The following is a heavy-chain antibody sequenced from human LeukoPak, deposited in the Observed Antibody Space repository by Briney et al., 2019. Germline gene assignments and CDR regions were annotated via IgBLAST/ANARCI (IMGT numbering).Heavy chain of an antibody. V-gene: IGHV3-21*05. CDR2: ISSSGSYR. CDR1: GFTFSNYG. Sequence: GGSLRLSCAASGFTFSNYGMNWVRQAPGKGLEWVSYISSSGSYRYYADSVKGRFTISRDNAKNSLYLQMNSLRAEDTAVYYCARGMTDYYYSSGNEVDYWGQGTLVTVSS. CDR3: ARGMTDYYYSSGNEVDY. D-gene: IGHD3-10*01. J-gene: IGHJ4*02.